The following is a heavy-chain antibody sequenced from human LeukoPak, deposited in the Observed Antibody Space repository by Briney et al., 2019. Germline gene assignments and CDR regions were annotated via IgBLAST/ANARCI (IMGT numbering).Heavy chain of an antibody. Sequence: GGSLRLFCAASGFTFSNYAMSWVRQAPEKGLEWVSGISGSGGSTYYADSVKGRFTISRDNSKNTLYLQMNSLRAEDTAVYYCAKGGASSWHEFDYWGQGTLVTVSS. CDR2: ISGSGGST. V-gene: IGHV3-23*01. CDR1: GFTFSNYA. J-gene: IGHJ4*02. CDR3: AKGGASSWHEFDY. D-gene: IGHD6-13*01.